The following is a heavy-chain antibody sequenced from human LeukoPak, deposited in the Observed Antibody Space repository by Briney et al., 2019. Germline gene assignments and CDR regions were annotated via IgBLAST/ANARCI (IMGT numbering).Heavy chain of an antibody. CDR3: ARLPNIAAAGHVGVDY. D-gene: IGHD6-13*01. J-gene: IGHJ4*02. V-gene: IGHV4-59*01. CDR2: IYYRGSA. Sequence: WETLSLTCTVSGGSISSYYWSWIRQPPGKGLEWIGYIYYRGSANYNPSLKSRVTISVETSKNQSSHKLISLTASDTAVYYCARLPNIAAAGHVGVDYWGPGTLVTVSS. CDR1: GGSISSYY.